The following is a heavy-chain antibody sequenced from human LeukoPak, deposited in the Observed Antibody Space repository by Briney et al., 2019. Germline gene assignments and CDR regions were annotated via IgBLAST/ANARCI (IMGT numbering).Heavy chain of an antibody. CDR3: AKAINPSMVRGVSMDV. Sequence: TGGSLRLSCAASGFPYTRYAMNWVRQAPGKGLEWVSAISDSGGSTYYADSVKGRFTISRDNSRNTLYLQMNSLRAEDTAVYYCAKAINPSMVRGVSMDVWGKGTTVTISS. CDR1: GFPYTRYA. CDR2: ISDSGGST. D-gene: IGHD3-10*01. V-gene: IGHV3-23*01. J-gene: IGHJ6*03.